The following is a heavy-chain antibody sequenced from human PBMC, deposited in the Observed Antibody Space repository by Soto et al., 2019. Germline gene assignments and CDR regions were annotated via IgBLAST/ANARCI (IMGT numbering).Heavy chain of an antibody. CDR2: IIPIFGTT. Sequence: SVKVSCKASGGTLSTYVITWVRQAPGQGLEWMGGIIPIFGTTHYAQKFQGRVTITADESTSTAYMELSSLRSEDTAVYYCARIADCSITTCSVPSRFHIRGYYYYYGLDVWGQGTRVTV. V-gene: IGHV1-69*13. D-gene: IGHD2-2*01. CDR1: GGTLSTYV. J-gene: IGHJ6*02. CDR3: ARIADCSITTCSVPSRFHIRGYYYYYGLDV.